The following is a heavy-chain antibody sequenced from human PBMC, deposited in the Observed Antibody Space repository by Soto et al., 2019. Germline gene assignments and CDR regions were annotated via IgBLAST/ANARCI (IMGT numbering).Heavy chain of an antibody. D-gene: IGHD3-22*01. V-gene: IGHV1-8*01. J-gene: IGHJ4*02. Sequence: QLVQYGAEVKKPGASVKVSCKASGYTFTSYDSNWVRQAPGQVLEWMGWMNPNSGNTGYAQKLQGRVTMTRNTSVSTAYMELSSLRSEDTAVYYCAIGSRSDSSGYYYYWGQGTLVTGSS. CDR1: GYTFTSYD. CDR2: MNPNSGNT. CDR3: AIGSRSDSSGYYYY.